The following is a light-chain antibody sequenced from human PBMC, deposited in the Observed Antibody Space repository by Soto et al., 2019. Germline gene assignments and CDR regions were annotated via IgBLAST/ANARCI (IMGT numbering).Light chain of an antibody. J-gene: IGKJ1*01. CDR2: KAS. CDR3: QQHNSNEPWT. Sequence: IQMTQSPSSLSASVGDRVTITCRASQGIANELGWYQQKPGKAPKLLIYKASGLESGVPSRFSGSGSGTEFTLTISSLQPDDFATYYCQQHNSNEPWTFGQGTKVDIK. CDR1: QGIANE. V-gene: IGKV1-17*01.